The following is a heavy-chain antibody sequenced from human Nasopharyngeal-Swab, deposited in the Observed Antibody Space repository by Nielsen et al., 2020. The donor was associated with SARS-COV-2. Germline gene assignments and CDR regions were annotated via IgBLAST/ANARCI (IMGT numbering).Heavy chain of an antibody. J-gene: IGHJ2*01. V-gene: IGHV3-7*03. CDR1: GFTFSHYS. Sequence: GGSLRLSCAASGFTFSHYSMTWVRQAPGKGLEWVASIRQDGAEIYYVDSVKGRFAISRDNAKNSLYLQMNSLRADDTALYYCARGGIVGASTYWYFDVWGRGTPVTVSS. CDR2: IRQDGAEI. D-gene: IGHD1-26*01. CDR3: ARGGIVGASTYWYFDV.